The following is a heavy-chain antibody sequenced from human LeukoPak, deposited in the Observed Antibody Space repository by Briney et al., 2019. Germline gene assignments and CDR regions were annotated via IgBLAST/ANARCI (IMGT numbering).Heavy chain of an antibody. CDR3: ARDKLRYWFDP. Sequence: PSETLSLTCAVSGGSISSGGYSWSWIRQPPGKGLEWIGYIYHSGSTYYNPSLKSRVTISVDRSKNQFSLKLSSVTAADTAVYYCARDKLRYWFDPWGQGTLSPSPQ. J-gene: IGHJ5*02. CDR2: IYHSGST. D-gene: IGHD1-26*01. CDR1: GGSISSGGYS. V-gene: IGHV4-30-2*01.